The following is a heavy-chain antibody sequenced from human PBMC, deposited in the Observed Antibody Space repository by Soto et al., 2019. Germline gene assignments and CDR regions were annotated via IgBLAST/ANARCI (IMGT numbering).Heavy chain of an antibody. CDR1: GFPFSTYA. J-gene: IGHJ4*02. V-gene: IGHV3-23*01. Sequence: EVQLLESGGNLVQPGGSLRLSCAGSGFPFSTYAVSWVRQTPGKGLEWVSAISPTGGSTYYAASVRGRFTISRDNSKNTVFLQMSGLRAEDTAIYYCAKAKRCILPTTTGGLDYWGQGTVLSVSS. CDR3: AKAKRCILPTTTGGLDY. D-gene: IGHD4-4*01. CDR2: ISPTGGST.